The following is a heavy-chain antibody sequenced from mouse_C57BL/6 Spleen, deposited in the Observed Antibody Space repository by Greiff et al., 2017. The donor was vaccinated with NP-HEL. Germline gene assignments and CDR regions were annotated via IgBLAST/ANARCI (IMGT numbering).Heavy chain of an antibody. Sequence: LQESGAELARPGASVKLSCKASGYTFTSYGISWVKQRTGQGLEWIGEIYPRSGNTYYNEKFKGKATLTADKSSSTAYMELRSLTSEDSAVYFCARFYYYGSSYVTDWYFDVWGTGTTVTVSS. V-gene: IGHV1-81*01. CDR3: ARFYYYGSSYVTDWYFDV. CDR1: GYTFTSYG. D-gene: IGHD1-1*01. CDR2: IYPRSGNT. J-gene: IGHJ1*03.